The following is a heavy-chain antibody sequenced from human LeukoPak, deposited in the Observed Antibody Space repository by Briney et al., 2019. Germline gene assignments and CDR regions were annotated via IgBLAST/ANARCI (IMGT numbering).Heavy chain of an antibody. CDR2: IIPIFGTA. CDR1: GGTFSRYA. V-gene: IGHV1-69*13. D-gene: IGHD5-18*01. J-gene: IGHJ4*02. CDR3: ARERRGEEYSYDH. Sequence: GASVKVSCKASGGTFSRYAISWVRQAPGQGLEWMGGIIPIFGTANYAQKFQGRVTITVDESTSTAYMELSSLRSEDTAVYYCARERRGEEYSYDHWGQGTLVTVSS.